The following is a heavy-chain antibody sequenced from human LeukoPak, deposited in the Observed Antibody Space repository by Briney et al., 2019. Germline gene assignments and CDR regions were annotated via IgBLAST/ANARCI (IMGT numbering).Heavy chain of an antibody. CDR1: GYTFTGYY. CDR2: INPNSGGT. J-gene: IGHJ6*02. V-gene: IGHV1-2*02. CDR3: ARGRYGRYYYYGMDV. D-gene: IGHD4-17*01. Sequence: ASVKVSCKASGYTFTGYYMHWVRQAPGQGLEWMGWINPNSGGTNYAQKFQGRVTMTRDTSISTAYMELSSLRSEDTAVYYCARGRYGRYYYYGMDVWGQGTTVTVSS.